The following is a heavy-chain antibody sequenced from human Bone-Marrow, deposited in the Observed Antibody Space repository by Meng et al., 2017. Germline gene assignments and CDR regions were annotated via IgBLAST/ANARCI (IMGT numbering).Heavy chain of an antibody. V-gene: IGHV4-30-4*01. CDR2: IYSSGST. CDR3: VGGGLGLGMGGGAHFDY. D-gene: IGHD3-10*01. CDR1: GGSIIGGDYY. J-gene: IGHJ4*02. Sequence: QVQLQESGPGLVKPSQTLSLTCTVSGGSIIGGDYYWSWIRQPPGKGLGWIGSIYSSGSTYSTPPLKRRFTNAAHPSKTQSPRTLSSVTAEATAVYYGVGGGLGLGMGGGAHFDYWGQGTLVTVSS.